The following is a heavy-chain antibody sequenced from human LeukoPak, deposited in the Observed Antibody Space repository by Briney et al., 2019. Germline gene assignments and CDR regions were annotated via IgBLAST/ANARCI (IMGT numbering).Heavy chain of an antibody. CDR1: GGSFSGYY. V-gene: IGHV4-34*01. J-gene: IGHJ4*02. CDR2: INHSGST. D-gene: IGHD1-26*01. Sequence: SETLSLTCAVYGGSFSGYYWSWIRQPPGKGLEWIGEINHSGSTNYNPSLESRVTISVDTSKNQFSLKLSSVTAADTAVYYCARVGSMGIPRNWGQGTLVTVSS. CDR3: ARVGSMGIPRN.